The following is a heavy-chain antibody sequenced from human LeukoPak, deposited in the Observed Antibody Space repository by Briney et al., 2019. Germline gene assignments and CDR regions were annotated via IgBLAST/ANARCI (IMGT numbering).Heavy chain of an antibody. CDR3: ARNPIVATISGGGAKTFYFDY. V-gene: IGHV2-70*11. D-gene: IGHD5-12*01. CDR2: IDWDDDK. Sequence: SGPALVKPTQTLTLTCTFSGFSLSTSGMCVSWIRQPPGKALEWLARIDWDDDKYYSTSLKTRLTISKDTSKNQVVLTMTNMDPVDTATYYCARNPIVATISGGGAKTFYFDYWGQGTLVTVSS. CDR1: GFSLSTSGMC. J-gene: IGHJ4*02.